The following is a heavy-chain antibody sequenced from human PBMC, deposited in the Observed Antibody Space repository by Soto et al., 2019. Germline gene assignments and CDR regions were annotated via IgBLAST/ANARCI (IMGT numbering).Heavy chain of an antibody. CDR3: ARVAPYARGGSALVYCSSTSCEDY. Sequence: GASVKVSCKASGYTFTSYGISWVRQAPGQGLEWMGWISAYNGNTNYAQKLQGRVTMTTDTSTSTAYMELRSLRSDDTAVYYCARVAPYARGGSALVYCSSTSCEDYWGQGTLVTVSS. D-gene: IGHD2-2*01. V-gene: IGHV1-18*01. CDR2: ISAYNGNT. J-gene: IGHJ4*02. CDR1: GYTFTSYG.